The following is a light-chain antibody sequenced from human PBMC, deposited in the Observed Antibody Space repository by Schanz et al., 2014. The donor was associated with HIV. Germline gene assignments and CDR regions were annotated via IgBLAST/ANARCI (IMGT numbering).Light chain of an antibody. J-gene: IGLJ2*01. CDR2: DVT. Sequence: QSVLTQPTSVSGSPGQSITISCTGASMAFSSSNFVSWYQQHPGEAPRLIIYDVTSRPSGVSARFSASKTGETASLTISGLQVEDETDYYCCSYAGSVTVFGGGTKVTVL. CDR3: CSYAGSVTV. CDR1: SMAFSSSNF. V-gene: IGLV2-14*03.